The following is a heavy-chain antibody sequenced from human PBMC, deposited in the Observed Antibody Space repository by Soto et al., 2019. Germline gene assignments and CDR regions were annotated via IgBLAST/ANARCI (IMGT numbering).Heavy chain of an antibody. V-gene: IGHV3-30-3*01. CDR2: ISYDGISK. CDR3: AKDGYLDTYYFDY. J-gene: IGHJ4*02. CDR1: GFTFSSYA. Sequence: GGSLRLSCAASGFTFSSYAMHWVRQAPGKGLEWVAVISYDGISKHYADSVKGRFSISRDDSENTLYVQMNSLRAEDTAVYYCAKDGYLDTYYFDYWGQGTLVTVSS. D-gene: IGHD3-9*01.